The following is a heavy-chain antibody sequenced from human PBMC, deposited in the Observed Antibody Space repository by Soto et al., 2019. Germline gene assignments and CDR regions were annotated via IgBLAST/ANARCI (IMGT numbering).Heavy chain of an antibody. CDR3: ARGGVRGVYYYMDV. CDR1: GYTFTGYY. CDR2: INPNSSGT. D-gene: IGHD3-10*01. Sequence: ASVKVSCKASGYTFTGYYMHWVRQAPGQGLEWMGWINPNSSGTNYAQKFQGWVTMTRDTSISTAYMELSRLRSDDTAVYYCARGGVRGVYYYMDVWGKGTTVTVSS. V-gene: IGHV1-2*04. J-gene: IGHJ6*03.